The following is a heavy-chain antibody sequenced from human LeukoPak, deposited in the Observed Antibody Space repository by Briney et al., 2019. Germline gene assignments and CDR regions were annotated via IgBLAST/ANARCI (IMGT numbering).Heavy chain of an antibody. V-gene: IGHV4-4*07. Sequence: SESLSLTCTVSGGSIGSYYWSWIRQPAGKGLEWVGRIYTSGSTNYNPSRKSRVNMSVDTSKNQFSLKLSSVTAADTAVYYCARDFRLLWFGESEYNWFDTWGQGTLVTVSS. CDR2: IYTSGST. J-gene: IGHJ5*02. CDR3: ARDFRLLWFGESEYNWFDT. D-gene: IGHD3-10*01. CDR1: GGSIGSYY.